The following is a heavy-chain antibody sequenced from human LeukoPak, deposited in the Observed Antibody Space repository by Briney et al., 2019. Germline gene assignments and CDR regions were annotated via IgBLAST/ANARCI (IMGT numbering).Heavy chain of an antibody. J-gene: IGHJ5*02. V-gene: IGHV4-4*07. CDR3: ARSPVTTWWFDP. D-gene: IGHD4-17*01. Sequence: SETLSLTCTVSGGSISNKYWSWIRQPAGKGLEWIGRIYRSGSTNYNPSLKSRVTISVDTSKNQLSLKLSSVTAADTAVYFCARSPVTTWWFDPWGQGTLVTVSS. CDR1: GGSISNKY. CDR2: IYRSGST.